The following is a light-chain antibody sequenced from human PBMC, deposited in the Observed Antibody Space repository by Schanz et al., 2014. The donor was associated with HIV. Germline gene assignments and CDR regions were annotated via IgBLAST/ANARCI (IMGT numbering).Light chain of an antibody. CDR2: GAS. CDR3: QQYGSSPLLT. V-gene: IGKV3-15*01. J-gene: IGKJ4*01. Sequence: EIVMTQSPGTLSVSPGERATLSCRASQTVSKNLAWYQQKPGQAPRLLIYGASTRVTGIPARFSGSGSGTEFTLTISSLQSEDFAVYYCQQYGSSPLLTFGGGTKVEIK. CDR1: QTVSKN.